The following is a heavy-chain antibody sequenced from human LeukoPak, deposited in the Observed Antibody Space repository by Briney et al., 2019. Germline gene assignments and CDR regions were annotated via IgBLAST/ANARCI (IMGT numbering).Heavy chain of an antibody. D-gene: IGHD2-2*01. CDR1: GGSISSGNYY. Sequence: SETLSLTCTVSGGSISSGNYYWSWIRQPAGKRLEWIGRIYTSGSTNYNPSLKSRVTISVDTSKNQFSLKLSSVTAADTAVYYYARGPEVPAAMFRSSYYYYMDVWGKGTTVTVFS. CDR3: ARGPEVPAAMFRSSYYYYMDV. V-gene: IGHV4-61*02. J-gene: IGHJ6*03. CDR2: IYTSGST.